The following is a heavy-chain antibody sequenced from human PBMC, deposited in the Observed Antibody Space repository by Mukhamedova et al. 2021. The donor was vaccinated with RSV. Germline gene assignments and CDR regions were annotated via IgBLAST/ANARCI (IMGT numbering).Heavy chain of an antibody. V-gene: IGHV4-34*01. CDR3: ARRANGSGSYRF. CDR2: GSHNGDT. D-gene: IGHD3-10*01. J-gene: IGHJ4*02. Sequence: GYYWTWIRQSPGKGLEWIGEGSHNGDTNYNPSLKSRVTISADSSTNQVSLKMNSVTAADAAVYYCARRANGSGSYRFWGQGTLVSV. CDR1: GYY.